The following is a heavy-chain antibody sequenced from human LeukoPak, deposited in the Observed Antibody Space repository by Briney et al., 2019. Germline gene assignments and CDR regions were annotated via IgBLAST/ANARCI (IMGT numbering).Heavy chain of an antibody. J-gene: IGHJ4*02. CDR2: ISAYNGNT. CDR3: ARRDYGGYRPTDY. D-gene: IGHD4/OR15-4a*01. Sequence: ASVKVSCKASGYTFTSYGISWVRQAPGQGLEWMGWISAYNGNTNYAQKLQGRVTMTTDTSTSTAYVELRSLRSDDTAVYYCARRDYGGYRPTDYWGQGTLVTVSS. CDR1: GYTFTSYG. V-gene: IGHV1-18*01.